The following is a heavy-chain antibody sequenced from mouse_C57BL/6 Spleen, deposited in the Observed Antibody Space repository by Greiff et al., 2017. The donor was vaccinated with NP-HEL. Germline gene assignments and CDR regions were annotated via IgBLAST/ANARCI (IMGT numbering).Heavy chain of an antibody. CDR3: ARDEEGPYYFDY. CDR2: IYPRSGNT. CDR1: GYTFTSYG. J-gene: IGHJ2*01. Sequence: VQLQQSGAELARPGASVKLSCKASGYTFTSYGISWVKQRTGQGLEWIGEIYPRSGNTYYNEKFKGKATLTADKSSSTAYMELRSLTSEDSAVYFCARDEEGPYYFDYWGQGTTLTVSS. V-gene: IGHV1-81*01. D-gene: IGHD3-3*01.